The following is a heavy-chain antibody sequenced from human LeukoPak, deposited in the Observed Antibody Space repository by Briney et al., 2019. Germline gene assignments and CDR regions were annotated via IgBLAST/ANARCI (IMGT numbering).Heavy chain of an antibody. CDR1: GFTFSSYA. J-gene: IGHJ4*02. CDR3: AKDPGSGWHIDY. V-gene: IGHV3-30*02. CDR2: IRYDGSNK. Sequence: GGSLRLSCAASGFTFSSYAMHWVRQAPGKGLEWVAVIRYDGSNKYYADSVKGRFTISRDNSKNTLYLQMNSLRAEDTAVYYCAKDPGSGWHIDYWGQGTLVTVSS. D-gene: IGHD6-19*01.